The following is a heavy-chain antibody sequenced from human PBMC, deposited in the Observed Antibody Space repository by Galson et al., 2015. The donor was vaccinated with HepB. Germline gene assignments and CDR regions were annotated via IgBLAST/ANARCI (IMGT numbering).Heavy chain of an antibody. CDR1: GFTFSNAW. CDR3: TTGSDYGDYDYYYYGMDV. Sequence: SLRLSCAASGFTFSNAWMSWVRQAPGKGLEWVGRIKSKTDGGTTDYAAPVKGRFTISRGDSKNTLYLQMNSLKTEDTAVYYCTTGSDYGDYDYYYYGMDVWGQGTTVTVSS. J-gene: IGHJ6*02. D-gene: IGHD4-17*01. CDR2: IKSKTDGGTT. V-gene: IGHV3-15*01.